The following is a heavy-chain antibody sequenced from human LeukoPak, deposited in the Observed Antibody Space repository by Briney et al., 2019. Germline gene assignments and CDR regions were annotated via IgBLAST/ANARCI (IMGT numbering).Heavy chain of an antibody. CDR1: GFTFSSYA. CDR2: ISGSGGST. J-gene: IGHJ6*02. CDR3: ARDFVPLGGVYYGMDV. D-gene: IGHD1-26*01. Sequence: PGGSLRLSCAASGFTFSSYAMSWVRQAPGKGLEWVSAISGSGGSTYYADSVKGRFTISRDNSKNTLYLQMNSLRAEDTAVYYCARDFVPLGGVYYGMDVWGQGTTVTVSS. V-gene: IGHV3-23*01.